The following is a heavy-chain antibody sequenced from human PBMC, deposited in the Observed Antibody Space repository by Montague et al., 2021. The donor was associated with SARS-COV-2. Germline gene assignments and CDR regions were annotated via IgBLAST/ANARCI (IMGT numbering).Heavy chain of an antibody. J-gene: IGHJ4*02. CDR2: IHYDGSST. V-gene: IGHV3-74*01. Sequence: SLRLSCAASGFPLSSYWTYWFRQAPGKGLVWISRIHYDGSSTNYADSVKGRFTISRDTAKNTLYPQMNSLRAEDTAVYYCARAYYTGLYPFDYWGQGTLVTVSS. CDR1: GFPLSSYW. CDR3: ARAYYTGLYPFDY. D-gene: IGHD2-8*02.